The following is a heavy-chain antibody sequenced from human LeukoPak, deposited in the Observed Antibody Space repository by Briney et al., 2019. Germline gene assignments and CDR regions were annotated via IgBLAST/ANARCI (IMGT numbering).Heavy chain of an antibody. V-gene: IGHV4-34*01. Sequence: PSVTLSLTCAVYGGSFSGYYWSWIRQPPGKGLEWIGEINHSGSTNYNPSLKSRVTISVDTSKNQFSLKLSSVTAADTAVYYCASTYYDFWSGYYTAYFDYWGQGTLVTVSS. D-gene: IGHD3-3*01. CDR3: ASTYYDFWSGYYTAYFDY. CDR1: GGSFSGYY. J-gene: IGHJ4*02. CDR2: INHSGST.